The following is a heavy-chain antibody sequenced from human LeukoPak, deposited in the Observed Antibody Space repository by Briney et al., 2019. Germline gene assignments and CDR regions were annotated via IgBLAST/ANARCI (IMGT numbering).Heavy chain of an antibody. CDR1: GYTFTGYY. V-gene: IGHV1-2*02. CDR2: IKPNSGGT. J-gene: IGHJ5*02. CDR3: ARRSWGGFDP. Sequence: ASVKVSCKASGYTFTGYYMNWVRQAPGQGLEWMGWIKPNSGGTNYAQKFQGRVTMTRDTSISTAYMELSRLRSDDTAVYYCARRSWGGFDPWGQGTLVTVSS. D-gene: IGHD7-27*01.